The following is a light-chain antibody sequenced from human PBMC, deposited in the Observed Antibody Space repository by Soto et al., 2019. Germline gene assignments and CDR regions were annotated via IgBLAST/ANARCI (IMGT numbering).Light chain of an antibody. J-gene: IGKJ1*01. CDR2: AAS. CDR1: QSISNH. CDR3: QQSYSSPPS. Sequence: IQTSQPPSSMSATVEGRAIITCRESQSISNHLNWYQQKPGKAPKLLIFAASSLQSGVPSRFSGSRSGPDCTLTISSLQPEDVATYDCQQSYSSPPSFGQGTKVDI. V-gene: IGKV1-39*01.